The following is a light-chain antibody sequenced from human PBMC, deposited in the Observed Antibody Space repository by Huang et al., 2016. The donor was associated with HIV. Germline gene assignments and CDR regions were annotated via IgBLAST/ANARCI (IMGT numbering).Light chain of an antibody. V-gene: IGKV3-20*01. CDR3: QQYGSSLA. CDR2: GAS. CDR1: RSVSTN. Sequence: IVMTQSPATLSVSPGERVTLSCRANRSVSTNLAWYQQRPGQAPRLLIFGASSTATGISDRFRGSGSGTDFTLTISRLEPEDFAVYYCQQYGSSLAFGPGTKVEIK. J-gene: IGKJ1*01.